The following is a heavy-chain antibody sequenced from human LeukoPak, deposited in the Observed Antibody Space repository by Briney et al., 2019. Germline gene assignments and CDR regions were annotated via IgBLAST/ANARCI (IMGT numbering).Heavy chain of an antibody. CDR2: IIPIFGTA. J-gene: IGHJ4*02. CDR3: AQSRITMIVEEYYFDY. D-gene: IGHD3-22*01. V-gene: IGHV1-69*05. CDR1: GGTFSSYA. Sequence: ASVKVSCKASGGTFSSYAISWVRQAPGQGLEWMGGIIPIFGTANYAQKFQGRVTITTDESMSTAYMELSSLRSEDTAVYYCAQSRITMIVEEYYFDYWGQGTLVTVSS.